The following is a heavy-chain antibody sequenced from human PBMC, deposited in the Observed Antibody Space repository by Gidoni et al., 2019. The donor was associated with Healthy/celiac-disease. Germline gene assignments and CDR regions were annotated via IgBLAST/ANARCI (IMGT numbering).Heavy chain of an antibody. CDR3: AKIGSYPNAFDI. V-gene: IGHV3-23*01. Sequence: QLFVSGGGLVQPGGSLRPPCSASGFTFSRYAMSWVRQAPGKGLEWVSAISGRGGSTYYADSVKGRFTISRDNSKNTLYLQMNSLRAEDTAVYYCAKIGSYPNAFDIWGQGTMVTVSS. D-gene: IGHD1-26*01. J-gene: IGHJ3*02. CDR2: ISGRGGST. CDR1: GFTFSRYA.